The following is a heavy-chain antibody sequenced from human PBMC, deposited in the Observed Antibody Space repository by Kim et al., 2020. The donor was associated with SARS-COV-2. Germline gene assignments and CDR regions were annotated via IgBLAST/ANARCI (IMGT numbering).Heavy chain of an antibody. V-gene: IGHV4-34*01. CDR2: INHSGST. D-gene: IGHD3-22*01. CDR1: GGSFSGYY. Sequence: SETLSLTCAVYGGSFSGYYWSWIRQPPGKGLEWIGEINHSGSTNYNPSLKSRVTISVDTSKNQFSLKLSSVTAADTAVYYCARERGRYYYDSTNFDYWGQGTLLTVSS. J-gene: IGHJ4*02. CDR3: ARERGRYYYDSTNFDY.